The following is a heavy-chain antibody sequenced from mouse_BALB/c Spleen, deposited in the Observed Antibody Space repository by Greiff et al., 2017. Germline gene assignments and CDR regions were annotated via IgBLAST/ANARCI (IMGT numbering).Heavy chain of an antibody. V-gene: IGHV3-2*02. CDR1: GYSITSDYA. CDR2: ISYSGST. D-gene: IGHD2-1*01. CDR3: ARGNYGNYPFAY. J-gene: IGHJ3*01. Sequence: EVQLQESGPGLVKPSQSLSLTCTVTGYSITSDYAWNWIRQFPGNKLEWMGYISYSGSTSYNPSLKSRISITRDTSKNQFFLQLNSVTTEDTATYYCARGNYGNYPFAYWGQGTLVTVSA.